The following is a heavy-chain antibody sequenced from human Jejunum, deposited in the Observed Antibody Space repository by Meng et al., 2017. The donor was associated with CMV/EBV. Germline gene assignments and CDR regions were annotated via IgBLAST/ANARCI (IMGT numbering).Heavy chain of an antibody. CDR3: ARGTTSGAFYFDY. CDR1: GFTFINYW. V-gene: IGHV3-74*01. D-gene: IGHD1-14*01. CDR2: INSDESVT. Sequence: AASGFTFINYWMHWVRQAPGKGLVWVSRINSDESVTDYADSVKGRFTISRDNTKNTLYLQMNSLRAEDTALYYCARGTTSGAFYFDYWGQGTLVTVSS. J-gene: IGHJ4*02.